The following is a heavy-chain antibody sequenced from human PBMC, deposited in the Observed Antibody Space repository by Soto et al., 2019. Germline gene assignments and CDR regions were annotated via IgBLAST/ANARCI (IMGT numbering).Heavy chain of an antibody. Sequence: GGSLRLSCAASGFTFSSYAMHWVRQAPGKGLEWVAVISYDGSNKYYADSVKGRFTISRDNSKNTLYLQMNSLRAEDTAVYYCARARNPYSSGWGNGMDVWGQGTTVTVSS. V-gene: IGHV3-30-3*01. CDR1: GFTFSSYA. CDR3: ARARNPYSSGWGNGMDV. J-gene: IGHJ6*02. CDR2: ISYDGSNK. D-gene: IGHD6-19*01.